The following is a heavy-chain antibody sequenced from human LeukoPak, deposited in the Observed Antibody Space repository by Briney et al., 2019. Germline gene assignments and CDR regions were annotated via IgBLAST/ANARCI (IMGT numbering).Heavy chain of an antibody. V-gene: IGHV1-69*04. Sequence: GASVKVSCKASGGTFSSYAISWVRQAPGQGLEWMGRIIPILGIANYAQKFQGRVTITADKSTSTAYMELSSLKSEDTAVYYCARAYSSSWYKRDAFDIWGQGTLVTVSS. J-gene: IGHJ4*02. D-gene: IGHD6-13*01. CDR1: GGTFSSYA. CDR2: IIPILGIA. CDR3: ARAYSSSWYKRDAFDI.